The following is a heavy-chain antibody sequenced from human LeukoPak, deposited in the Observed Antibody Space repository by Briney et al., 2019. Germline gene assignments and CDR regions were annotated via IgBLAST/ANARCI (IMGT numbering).Heavy chain of an antibody. Sequence: GGSLRLSCAASGFTFSNSAMSWVRQAPGKGLEWVAVISYDGSNKYYADSVKGRFTISRDNSKNTLYLQMNSLRAEDTAVYYCAKGIAVAGTLLTPPDCWGQGTLVTVSS. J-gene: IGHJ4*02. CDR3: AKGIAVAGTLLTPPDC. D-gene: IGHD6-19*01. V-gene: IGHV3-30*18. CDR2: ISYDGSNK. CDR1: GFTFSNSA.